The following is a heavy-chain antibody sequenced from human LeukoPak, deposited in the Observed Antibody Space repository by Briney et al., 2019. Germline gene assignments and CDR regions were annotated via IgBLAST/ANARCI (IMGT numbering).Heavy chain of an antibody. CDR1: GGSISSYY. J-gene: IGHJ6*03. CDR3: ARVAFYYYYMDV. CDR2: IYYSGST. Sequence: SETLSLTCTVSGGSISSYYWSWIRQPPGKGLEWIGYIYYSGSTNYNPSLKSRVTISVDTSKNQSSLKLSSVTAADTAVYYCARVAFYYYYMDVWGKGTTVTVSS. V-gene: IGHV4-59*01.